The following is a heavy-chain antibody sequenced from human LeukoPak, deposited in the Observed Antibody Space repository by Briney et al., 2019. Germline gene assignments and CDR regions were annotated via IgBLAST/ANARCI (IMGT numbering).Heavy chain of an antibody. V-gene: IGHV4-30-2*01. D-gene: IGHD3-22*01. CDR2: IYHSGST. CDR3: ARASPDYYDSSGSNDH. Sequence: SETLSLTCTVSGGSINSGGYYWSWIRQPPGKGLEWIGYIYHSGSTYYNPSLKSRVTISVDRSKNQFSLKLSSVTAADTAVYYCARASPDYYDSSGSNDHWGQGTLVTVSS. J-gene: IGHJ5*02. CDR1: GGSINSGGYY.